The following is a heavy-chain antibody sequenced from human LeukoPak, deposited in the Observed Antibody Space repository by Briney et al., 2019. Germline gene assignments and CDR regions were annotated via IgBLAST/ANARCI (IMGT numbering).Heavy chain of an antibody. J-gene: IGHJ4*02. CDR2: ISAYNGNT. CDR1: GYTFTSFG. D-gene: IGHD3-10*01. CDR3: ARSEVLLWFEELGGY. Sequence: VASVKVSCKASGYTFTSFGISWVRQAPGQGLEWMGWISAYNGNTNYAQKLQGRVTMTTDTSTSTAYMELRSLRSDDTAVYYCARSEVLLWFEELGGYWGQGTLVTVSS. V-gene: IGHV1-18*01.